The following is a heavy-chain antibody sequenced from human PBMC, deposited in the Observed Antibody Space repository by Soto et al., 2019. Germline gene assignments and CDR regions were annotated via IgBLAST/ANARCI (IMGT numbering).Heavy chain of an antibody. CDR2: IYYSGST. D-gene: IGHD6-19*01. J-gene: IGHJ4*02. Sequence: QVQLQESGPGLVKPSETLSLTCTVSGGSISSYYWSWIRQPPGKGLEWIGYIYYSGSTNYNPSLRRCVAIAVDTSKNQVSLKLSSVTAADTAVYYCARDTSRGGPDYWGQGTLVTVSS. CDR3: ARDTSRGGPDY. V-gene: IGHV4-59*01. CDR1: GGSISSYY.